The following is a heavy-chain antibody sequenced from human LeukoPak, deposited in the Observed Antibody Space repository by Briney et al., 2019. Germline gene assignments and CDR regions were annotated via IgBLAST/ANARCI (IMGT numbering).Heavy chain of an antibody. CDR3: ARDGGSSFRYFDY. J-gene: IGHJ4*02. D-gene: IGHD2-2*01. CDR1: GGYISTSSDY. CDR2: IYYSGST. V-gene: IGHV4-39*07. Sequence: SETLSLTCTVSGGYISTSSDYWGWIRQPPGKGLEWIGSIYYSGSTYYNPSLKSRVTISVDTSKNQFSLKLSSVTAADTAVYYCARDGGSSFRYFDYWGQGTLVTVSS.